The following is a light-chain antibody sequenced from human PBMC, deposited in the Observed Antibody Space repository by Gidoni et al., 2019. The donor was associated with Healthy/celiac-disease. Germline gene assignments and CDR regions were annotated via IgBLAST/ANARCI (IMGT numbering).Light chain of an antibody. CDR2: DAS. CDR3: QQRSNWPLT. J-gene: IGKJ4*01. V-gene: IGKV3-11*01. CDR1: QSVSSY. Sequence: IVLTQSTATLSLSPGERATLSCRASQSVSSYLAWYQQKPGQAPRLLIYDASNRATGIPARFSGSGSGTDFTLTISSLEPEDFAVYYCQQRSNWPLTFXGXTKVXIK.